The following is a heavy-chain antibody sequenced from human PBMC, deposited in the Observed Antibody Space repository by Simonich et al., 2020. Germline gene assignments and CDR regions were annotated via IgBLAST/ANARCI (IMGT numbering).Heavy chain of an antibody. V-gene: IGHV1-8*03. D-gene: IGHD2-8*01. CDR2: MNPNSGNT. CDR3: ARSRYCTNGVCYNWFDP. Sequence: QVQLVQYGAEVKKPGASVKVSCKASGYTFTSYDINWVRKATGPGLEWRGVMNPNSGNTGDAQKFQGRVTITRNTSISTAYMELSSLRWEDTAVYYCARSRYCTNGVCYNWFDPWGQGTLVTVSS. J-gene: IGHJ5*02. CDR1: GYTFTSYD.